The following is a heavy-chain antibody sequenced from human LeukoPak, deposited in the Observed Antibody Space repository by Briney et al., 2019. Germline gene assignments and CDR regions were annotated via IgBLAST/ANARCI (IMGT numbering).Heavy chain of an antibody. CDR2: IDYSGNT. D-gene: IGHD6-25*01. J-gene: IGHJ6*03. CDR1: GGSISSSNYC. V-gene: IGHV4-39*02. CDR3: ARDHGSGPTLYYYYYYMDV. Sequence: SETLSLTCTASGGSISSSNYCWGWIRQPPGKGLEWIGSIDYSGNTNYNPSLKSRVTISVDMSKNQFSLKLRSVTAADTAVYYCARDHGSGPTLYYYYYYMDVWGKGTTVTVSS.